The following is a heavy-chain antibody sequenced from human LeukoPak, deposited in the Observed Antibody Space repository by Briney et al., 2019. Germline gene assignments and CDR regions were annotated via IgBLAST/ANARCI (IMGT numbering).Heavy chain of an antibody. J-gene: IGHJ4*02. CDR2: IGSSSSYI. Sequence: GGSLRLSCAASGFTFSSYSMNWVRQAPGKGLELVSSIGSSSSYIYYADSVKGRFTISSDNAKNSLHLQMSSLRAEDTAVYYCAASTKHPAMVDYWGQGTLVTVSS. D-gene: IGHD5-18*01. CDR3: AASTKHPAMVDY. CDR1: GFTFSSYS. V-gene: IGHV3-21*01.